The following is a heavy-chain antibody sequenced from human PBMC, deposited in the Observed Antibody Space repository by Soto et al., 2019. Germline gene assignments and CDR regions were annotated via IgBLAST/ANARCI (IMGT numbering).Heavy chain of an antibody. CDR3: AEVRYSRPMGYFSGMDV. Sequence: QAQLEQSGGEVKKPGSSVKVSCKASRVAFSKFIVTWVRQAPGLGLEWGGGIIPIFGTANYAQQFQGRGPITGDKSTSPSSLEVNKLRSEDKAVYYCAEVRYSRPMGYFSGMDVWGQGTTGTVSS. CDR2: IIPIFGTA. J-gene: IGHJ6*02. CDR1: RVAFSKFI. V-gene: IGHV1-69*06. D-gene: IGHD1-26*01.